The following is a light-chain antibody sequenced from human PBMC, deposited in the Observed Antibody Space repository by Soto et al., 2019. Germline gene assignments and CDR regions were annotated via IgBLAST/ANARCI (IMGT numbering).Light chain of an antibody. Sequence: DIQLTQSPSFLSASVGDRVTITCRARQGISDYLAWYQQKPGNAPKLLIYGTPTLQSEVPSRFSGSGSGTEFTLTISSLQPEDFATYFCQQLRTYPLTFGGGTRVEIK. CDR1: QGISDY. CDR2: GTP. V-gene: IGKV1-9*01. CDR3: QQLRTYPLT. J-gene: IGKJ4*01.